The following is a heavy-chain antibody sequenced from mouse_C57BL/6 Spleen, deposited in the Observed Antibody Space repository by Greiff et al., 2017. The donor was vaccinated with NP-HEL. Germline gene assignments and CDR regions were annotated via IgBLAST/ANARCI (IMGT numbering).Heavy chain of an antibody. CDR3: ARSGYYGSSYDSWFAY. D-gene: IGHD1-1*01. CDR1: GYSFTGYY. Sequence: VHVKQSGPELVKPGASVKISCKASGYSFTGYYMHWVKQSHGNILDWIGYIYPYNGVSSYNQKFKGKATLTVDKSSSTAYMELRSLTSDDSAVYYCARSGYYGSSYDSWFAYWGQGTLVTVSA. V-gene: IGHV1-31*01. CDR2: IYPYNGVS. J-gene: IGHJ3*01.